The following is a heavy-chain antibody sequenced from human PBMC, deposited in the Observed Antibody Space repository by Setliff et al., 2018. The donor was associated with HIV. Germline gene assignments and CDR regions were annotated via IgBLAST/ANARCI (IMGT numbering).Heavy chain of an antibody. J-gene: IGHJ4*02. Sequence: GGSLRPSCAASGFTFSSYGVHWVRQAPGKGLEWVAFIRNDGSDKHYVDSVKGRFTISRDNSKNTLYLQMNSLRAEDTAVYYCAMSPYSSGLFDYWGQGTLVTVSS. CDR3: AMSPYSSGLFDY. V-gene: IGHV3-30*02. CDR2: IRNDGSDK. CDR1: GFTFSSYG. D-gene: IGHD6-19*01.